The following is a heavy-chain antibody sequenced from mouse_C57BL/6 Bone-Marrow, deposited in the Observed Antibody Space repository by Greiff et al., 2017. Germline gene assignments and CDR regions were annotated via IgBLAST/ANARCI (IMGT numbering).Heavy chain of an antibody. V-gene: IGHV1-5*01. D-gene: IGHD2-3*01. J-gene: IGHJ4*01. CDR2: IYPGNSDT. Sequence: VQLQQSGTVLARPGASVKMSCKTSGYTFTSYWMHWVKQRPGQGLEWIGAIYPGNSDTSYNQKFKGKDKLTAVTSASTAYMELSSLTNEDSAVYYCTREGWGIYGGQGTSVTVSS. CDR1: GYTFTSYW. CDR3: TREGWGIY.